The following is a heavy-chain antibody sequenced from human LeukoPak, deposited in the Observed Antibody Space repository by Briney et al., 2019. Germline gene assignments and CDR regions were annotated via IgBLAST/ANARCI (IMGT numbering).Heavy chain of an antibody. CDR1: GFTFSDSA. CDR3: ARDIELSC. CDR2: ISASGGNS. D-gene: IGHD1-26*01. J-gene: IGHJ4*02. Sequence: GGSLRLSCEASGFTFSDSAMSWVRQASGRGLEWVSLISASGGNSYYADSVKGRFTVSRDSSKDTLHLQMNSLRAEDTAVYYCARDIELSCWGQGTLVTVSS. V-gene: IGHV3-23*01.